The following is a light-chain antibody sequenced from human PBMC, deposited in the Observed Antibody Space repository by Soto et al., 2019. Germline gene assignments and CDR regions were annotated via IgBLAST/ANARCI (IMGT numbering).Light chain of an antibody. Sequence: DIVMTQSPDSLAVSLGERATINCKSSQNILYSSDNKNYLAWYQQKPGQPPKLLFYWASTRESGVPDRFSGSGSGRDFTLTISSLQAEDVAVYFCQQYYSTPRTFGHGTKVEIK. J-gene: IGKJ1*01. CDR2: WAS. V-gene: IGKV4-1*01. CDR3: QQYYSTPRT. CDR1: QNILYSSDNKNY.